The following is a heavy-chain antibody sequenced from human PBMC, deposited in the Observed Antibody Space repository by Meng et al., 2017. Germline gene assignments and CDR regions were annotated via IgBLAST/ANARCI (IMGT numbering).Heavy chain of an antibody. CDR3: TRVLGYCSSTSCSTLDY. CDR1: GFTFSSYE. CDR2: ISSSGSTI. J-gene: IGHJ4*02. V-gene: IGHV3-48*03. D-gene: IGHD2-2*01. Sequence: GESLKISCAASGFTFSSYEMNWVRQAPGKGLEWVSYISSSGSTIYYADSVKGRFTISRDNAKNSLYLQMNSLRAEDTAVYYCTRVLGYCSSTSCSTLDYWGQGTLVTVSS.